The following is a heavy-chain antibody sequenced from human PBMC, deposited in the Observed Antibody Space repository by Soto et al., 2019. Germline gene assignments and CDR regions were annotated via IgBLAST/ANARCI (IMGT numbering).Heavy chain of an antibody. CDR2: INPDSGAT. V-gene: IGHV1-2*02. CDR3: ARGDYGTGGYPFPYFDY. Sequence: HEHLVQSGAEVKRPGASLKVPCKASGYSFTGYYIHWVRQAPGQGLEWMGWINPDSGATNYAQNFPGRVTLTSATSRSTASMDLTSLTSDDTAVYYCARGDYGTGGYPFPYFDYWGQGTLVIVSS. CDR1: GYSFTGYY. D-gene: IGHD2-8*02. J-gene: IGHJ4*02.